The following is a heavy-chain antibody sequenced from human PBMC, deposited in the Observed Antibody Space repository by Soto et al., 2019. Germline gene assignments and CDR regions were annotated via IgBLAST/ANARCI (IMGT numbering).Heavy chain of an antibody. V-gene: IGHV3-30-3*01. D-gene: IGHD1-1*01. CDR3: ARDLDPANPRGYYFDY. J-gene: IGHJ4*02. CDR2: ISYDGSNK. CDR1: GFTFSSYA. Sequence: GSLRLSCAASGFTFSSYAMHWVRQAPGKGLEWVAVISYDGSNKYYADSVKGRFTISRDNSKNTLYLQMNSLRAEDTAVYYCARDLDPANPRGYYFDYWGQGTLVPVSS.